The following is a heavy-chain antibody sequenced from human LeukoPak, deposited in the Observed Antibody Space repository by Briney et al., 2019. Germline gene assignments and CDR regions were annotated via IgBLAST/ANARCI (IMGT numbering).Heavy chain of an antibody. CDR1: GFTFSSYG. D-gene: IGHD3-22*01. Sequence: QAGGSLRLSCAASGFTFSSYGMHWVRQAPGKGLEWVAFIRYDGSNKYYADSVKGRFTISRDNSKNTLYLQMNSLRPEDTAIYYCAKRAVVREIQYFDYWGQGALLTVSS. CDR2: IRYDGSNK. V-gene: IGHV3-30*02. CDR3: AKRAVVREIQYFDY. J-gene: IGHJ4*02.